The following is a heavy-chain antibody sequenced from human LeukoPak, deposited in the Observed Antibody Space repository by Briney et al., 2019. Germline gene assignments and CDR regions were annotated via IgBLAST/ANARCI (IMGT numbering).Heavy chain of an antibody. D-gene: IGHD3-9*01. J-gene: IGHJ4*02. CDR2: INHSGST. CDR3: ARVAYDILTGYLYYFDY. Sequence: SETLSLTCAVYGGSFSGYYWSWIRQPPGKGLEWIGEINHSGSTNYNPSLKSRVTISVDTSKNQFSLKLSSVTAADTAVYYCARVAYDILTGYLYYFDYWGQGTLVTVSS. V-gene: IGHV4-34*01. CDR1: GGSFSGYY.